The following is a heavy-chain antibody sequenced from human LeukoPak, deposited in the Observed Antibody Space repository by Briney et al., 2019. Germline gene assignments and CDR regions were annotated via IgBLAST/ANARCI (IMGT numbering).Heavy chain of an antibody. J-gene: IGHJ5*02. CDR3: ARQRFTMRAYAGNWFDP. V-gene: IGHV5-51*01. CDR2: IYPGVSDT. D-gene: IGHD3-10*01. Sequence: GESLKISCKGSGYSFTSYWIAWVRQIPGKGLGWMGIIYPGVSDTRNSPSFQGQVTISADKSISTAYLQWSSLKASDSAMYYCARQRFTMRAYAGNWFDPWGQGTLVTVSS. CDR1: GYSFTSYW.